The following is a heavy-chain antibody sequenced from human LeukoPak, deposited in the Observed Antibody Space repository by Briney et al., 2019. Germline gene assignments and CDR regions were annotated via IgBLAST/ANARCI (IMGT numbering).Heavy chain of an antibody. CDR3: AKTRTTVISPMDS. CDR2: ISASSTTS. CDR1: GFTFGSHA. D-gene: IGHD4-17*01. V-gene: IGHV3-23*01. Sequence: GGSLRFSCAASGFTFGSHAMNWVRQAPGKGLEWVSSISASSTTSNYADSVKGRFAISRENSKNTVYLQINNLRTEDTAIYYCAKTRTTVISPMDSWGQGTLVTVSS. J-gene: IGHJ4*02.